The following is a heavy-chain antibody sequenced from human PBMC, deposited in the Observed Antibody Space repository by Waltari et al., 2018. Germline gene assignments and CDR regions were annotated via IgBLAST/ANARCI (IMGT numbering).Heavy chain of an antibody. J-gene: IGHJ4*02. Sequence: QVQLQESGPGLVKPSETLSLTCAVSGYSISSGYYWGWIRQPPGKGLEWIGSIYHSGSTTYNPALKSRVTISVDTSNNQFSLKLSSVTAADTAVYYCARHDSYYDILTGYYNPYFDYWGQGTLVTVSS. CDR2: IYHSGST. CDR3: ARHDSYYDILTGYYNPYFDY. V-gene: IGHV4-38-2*01. CDR1: GYSISSGYY. D-gene: IGHD3-9*01.